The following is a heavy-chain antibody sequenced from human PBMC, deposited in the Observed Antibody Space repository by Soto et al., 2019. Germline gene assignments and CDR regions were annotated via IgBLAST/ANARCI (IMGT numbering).Heavy chain of an antibody. Sequence: QVQLQESGPGLVKPSGTLSLTCAVSGGSXXXXXXXXXXXXPPGKGLEWIGEIYHSGSTNYNPSLKXXXXXXXXXXXXXXXXXXXXXXXXXXXXXXXXXXXXXXXXXXXXXXXXXXXDVWGQGTTVTVSS. V-gene: IGHV4-4*02. CDR1: GGSXXXXXX. CDR2: IYHSGST. J-gene: IGHJ6*02. CDR3: XXXXXXXXXXXXXXXXXXXXDV.